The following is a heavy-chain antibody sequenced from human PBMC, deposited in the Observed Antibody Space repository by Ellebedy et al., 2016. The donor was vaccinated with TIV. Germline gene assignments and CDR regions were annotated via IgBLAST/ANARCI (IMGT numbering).Heavy chain of an antibody. J-gene: IGHJ1*01. CDR2: INYSGRT. D-gene: IGHD6-19*01. Sequence: MPGGSLRLSCTVSGGSLSSGYWSWIRQPPGKLLEWIGYINYSGRTNYSPSLKSRVTISSDTSKNQFSLNLTSVTAADTAVYYCARTVAVADTLGYFQDWGQGTLVTVSS. CDR1: GGSLSSGY. V-gene: IGHV4-59*01. CDR3: ARTVAVADTLGYFQD.